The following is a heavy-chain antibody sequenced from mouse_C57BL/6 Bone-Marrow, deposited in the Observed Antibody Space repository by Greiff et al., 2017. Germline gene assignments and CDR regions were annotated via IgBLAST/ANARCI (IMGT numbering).Heavy chain of an antibody. D-gene: IGHD2-12*01. J-gene: IGHJ4*01. Sequence: QVQLQQSGAELVKPGASVKLSCKASGYTFTEYTIHWVQQRSGQGLEWIGWFYPGSGSIKYNEKFKDKATLTADKSSSTAYMELRSLTSEDSAVYFCARRGYYRDAMDYWGQGTSVTVSS. V-gene: IGHV1-62-2*01. CDR1: GYTFTEYT. CDR2: FYPGSGSI. CDR3: ARRGYYRDAMDY.